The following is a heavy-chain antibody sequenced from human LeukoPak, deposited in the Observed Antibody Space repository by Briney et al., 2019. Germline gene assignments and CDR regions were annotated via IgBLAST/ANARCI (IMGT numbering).Heavy chain of an antibody. J-gene: IGHJ3*02. CDR1: GGSFSGYY. D-gene: IGHD4-23*01. V-gene: IGHV4-34*01. CDR3: ASDYGGNSGDAFDI. Sequence: SETLSLTSAVYGGSFSGYYWSWIRQPPGKGLEWIGEINHSGGTNYNPSLKSRVTISVDTSKNQFSLKLSSVTAADTAVYYCASDYGGNSGDAFDIWGQGTMVTVSS. CDR2: INHSGGT.